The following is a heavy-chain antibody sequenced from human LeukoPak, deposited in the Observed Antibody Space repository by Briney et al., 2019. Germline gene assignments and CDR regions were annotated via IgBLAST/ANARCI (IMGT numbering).Heavy chain of an antibody. CDR1: GYTFTGYY. CDR3: ARDRSGYYDSSGYYYPRDAFDI. V-gene: IGHV1-2*02. J-gene: IGHJ3*02. D-gene: IGHD3-22*01. CDR2: INPNSGGT. Sequence: ASVKVSCKASGYTFTGYYMHWVRQAPGRGLEWMGWINPNSGGTNYAQKFQGRVTMTRDTSISTAYMELSRLRSDDTAVYYCARDRSGYYDSSGYYYPRDAFDIWGQGTMVTVSS.